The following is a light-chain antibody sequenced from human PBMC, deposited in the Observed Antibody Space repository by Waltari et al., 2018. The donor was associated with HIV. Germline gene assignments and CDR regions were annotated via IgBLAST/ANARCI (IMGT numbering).Light chain of an antibody. Sequence: IVLTQSPGTLSLSPGERATLSCRASQSVSSGYLAWYQQKPGQAPRVLSYGASSRATGIPDRFRGSGSGTDFTLTISRLEPEDFAVYYCQQYGNSPPYTFGQGTKLEIK. CDR3: QQYGNSPPYT. CDR1: QSVSSGY. CDR2: GAS. J-gene: IGKJ2*01. V-gene: IGKV3-20*01.